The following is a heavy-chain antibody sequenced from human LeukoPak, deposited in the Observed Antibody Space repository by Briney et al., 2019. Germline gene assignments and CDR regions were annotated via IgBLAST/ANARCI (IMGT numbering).Heavy chain of an antibody. V-gene: IGHV4-34*01. J-gene: IGHJ3*02. Sequence: TSETLSLTCTVSGGSITGYYWSWIRQPPGKGLEWIGEINHSGSTNYNPSLKSRVTISVDTSKNQFSLKLSSVTAADTAVYYWARKGRFAFDIWGQGKMVTVFS. CDR3: ARKGRFAFDI. D-gene: IGHD3-3*01. CDR2: INHSGST. CDR1: GGSITGYY.